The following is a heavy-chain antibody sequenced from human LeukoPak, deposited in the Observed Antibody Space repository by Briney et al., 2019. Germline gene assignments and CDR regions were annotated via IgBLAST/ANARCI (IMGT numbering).Heavy chain of an antibody. D-gene: IGHD3-22*01. J-gene: IGHJ5*02. V-gene: IGHV1-69*01. CDR2: IIPIFGTA. CDR1: GGTFSSNA. Sequence: SVKVSCKAPGGTFSSNAISWVRQAPGQGLEWMGGIIPIFGTANYAQKFQGRVTITADESTSTAYMELSSLRSEDTAVYYCARDRSCYYDSSGYCNWFDPWGQGTLVTVSS. CDR3: ARDRSCYYDSSGYCNWFDP.